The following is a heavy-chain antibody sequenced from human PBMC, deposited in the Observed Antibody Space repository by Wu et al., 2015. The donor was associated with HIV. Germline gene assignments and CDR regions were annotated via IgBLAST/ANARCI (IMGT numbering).Heavy chain of an antibody. CDR3: AREANRDGQGDAFDI. CDR1: GYTFTGYY. Sequence: QVQLVQSGAEVKKPGASVKVSCKASGYTFTGYYMHWVRQAPGQGLEWMGWINPNSGGTNYAQKFQGRVTMTRDTSISTAYMELSRLRSDDTAVYYCAREANRDGQGDAFDIWGQGTMVTVSS. V-gene: IGHV1-2*02. J-gene: IGHJ3*02. D-gene: IGHD5-24*01. CDR2: INPNSGGT.